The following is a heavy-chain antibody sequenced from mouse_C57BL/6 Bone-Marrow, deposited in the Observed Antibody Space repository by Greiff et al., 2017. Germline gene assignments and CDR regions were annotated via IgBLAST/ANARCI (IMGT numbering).Heavy chain of an antibody. D-gene: IGHD2-1*01. V-gene: IGHV5-2*01. J-gene: IGHJ3*01. CDR1: EYEFPSHD. CDR3: ARPSTIRFAY. Sequence: DVKLVESGGGLVQPGESLKLSCESYEYEFPSHDMSWVRKTPEKRLELVAAIHSDGGSTYYPDTMERRFIFSRDNTKRTLYLQMGSLRSEDTAWYYCARPSTIRFAYWGQGTLVTVSS. CDR2: IHSDGGST.